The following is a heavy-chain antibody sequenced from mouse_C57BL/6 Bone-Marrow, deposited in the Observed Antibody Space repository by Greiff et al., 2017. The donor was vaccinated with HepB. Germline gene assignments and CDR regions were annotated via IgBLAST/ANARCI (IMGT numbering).Heavy chain of an antibody. CDR2: ISNGGGST. Sequence: EVQGVESGGGLVQPGGSLKLSCAASGFTFSDYYMYWVRQTPEKRLEWVAYISNGGGSTYYPDTVKGRFTISRDNAKNTLYLQMSRLKSEDTAMYYCARITTVVARAMDYWGQGTSVTVSS. CDR3: ARITTVVARAMDY. CDR1: GFTFSDYY. J-gene: IGHJ4*01. D-gene: IGHD1-1*01. V-gene: IGHV5-12*01.